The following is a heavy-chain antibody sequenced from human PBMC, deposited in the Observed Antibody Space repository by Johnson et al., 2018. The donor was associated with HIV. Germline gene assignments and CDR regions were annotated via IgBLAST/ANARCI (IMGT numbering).Heavy chain of an antibody. CDR3: ARGMTTVTNHDAFDI. CDR1: GFTFSSYA. Sequence: QVQLVESGGGVVQPGRSLRLSCAASGFTFSSYAMHWVRQAPGKGLEWVAVISYDGSNKYYADPVQGRFTISRDNSKNTLYLQMNSLRAEDTAVYYCARGMTTVTNHDAFDIWGQGTMVTVSS. V-gene: IGHV3-30-3*01. J-gene: IGHJ3*02. CDR2: ISYDGSNK. D-gene: IGHD4-17*01.